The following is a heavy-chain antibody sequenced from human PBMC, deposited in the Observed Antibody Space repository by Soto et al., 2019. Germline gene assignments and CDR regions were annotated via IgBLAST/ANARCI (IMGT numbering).Heavy chain of an antibody. V-gene: IGHV4-61*01. CDR3: ARIGGWYDIDF. J-gene: IGHJ4*02. CDR2: IFYNGTA. Sequence: SETLSLTCIVSGGAVSSGSFHWGWIRQPPGKGLQFIGSIFYNGTANYSPSLKNRVSISIDTSQSQFFLQLISVAAADTAVYYCARIGGWYDIDFWGQGSLVTVSS. D-gene: IGHD6-19*01. CDR1: GGAVSSGSFH.